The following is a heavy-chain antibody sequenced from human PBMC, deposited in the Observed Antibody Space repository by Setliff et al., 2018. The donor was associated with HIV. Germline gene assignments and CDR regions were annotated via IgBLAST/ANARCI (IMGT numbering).Heavy chain of an antibody. CDR3: ARDSFTVDYFMDV. CDR1: GGSISNYY. D-gene: IGHD3-10*01. V-gene: IGHV4-59*01. CDR2: ISYSGST. J-gene: IGHJ6*03. Sequence: SETLSLTCSVSGGSISNYYWSWIRQPPGEGLEWIGYISYSGSTTYNPSLKSRVTISLDTSKNQFSLKVNSVTAADTAVCFCARDSFTVDYFMDVWGKGTPVTVSS.